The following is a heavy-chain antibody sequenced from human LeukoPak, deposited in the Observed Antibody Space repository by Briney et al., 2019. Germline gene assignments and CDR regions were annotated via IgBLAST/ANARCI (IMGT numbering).Heavy chain of an antibody. CDR3: ARGVVVISDWFDP. J-gene: IGHJ5*02. CDR2: IRQDGSDK. Sequence: GGSLRLSCAASGFTFSNYWMSWVRQAPGKGLEWVANIRQDGSDKFYVDSVKGRFTISRDNAKNSLYLQMNSLRAEDTAVYYCARGVVVISDWFDPWGQGTLVTVSS. CDR1: GFTFSNYW. V-gene: IGHV3-7*01. D-gene: IGHD2-15*01.